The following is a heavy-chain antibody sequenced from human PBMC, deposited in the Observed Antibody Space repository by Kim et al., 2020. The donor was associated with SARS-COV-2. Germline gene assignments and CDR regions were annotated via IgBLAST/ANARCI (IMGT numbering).Heavy chain of an antibody. J-gene: IGHJ1*01. CDR2: ISGSDGRT. CDR1: GLTFSYFA. CDR3: AKGSRIFGVLMSH. V-gene: IGHV3-23*01. Sequence: GGSLRLSCAASGLTFSYFAMSWVRQAPGKGLEWVSAISGSDGRTHYAASVKGRFTISRDNSKKMLYLQMNNLRAEDTAVYYGAKGSRIFGVLMSHWGQG. D-gene: IGHD3-3*01.